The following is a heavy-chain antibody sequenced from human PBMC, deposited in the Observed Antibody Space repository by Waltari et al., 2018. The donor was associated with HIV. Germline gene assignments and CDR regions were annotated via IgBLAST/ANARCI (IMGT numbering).Heavy chain of an antibody. CDR2: IYYSGST. D-gene: IGHD3-10*01. CDR1: GGSISSYY. CDR3: ARGYYYGSGSLYWFDP. J-gene: IGHJ5*02. Sequence: QVQLQESGPGLVKPSETLSLTCTVSGGSISSYYWSWIRQPPGKGLEWIGYIYYSGSTNYNPSLKSRVTISVDTSKNQFSLKLSSVTAADTAVYYCARGYYYGSGSLYWFDPWGQGTLVTVSS. V-gene: IGHV4-59*01.